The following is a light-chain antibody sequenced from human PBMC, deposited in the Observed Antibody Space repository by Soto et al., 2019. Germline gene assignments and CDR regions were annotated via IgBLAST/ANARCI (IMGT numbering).Light chain of an antibody. V-gene: IGKV1-5*03. CDR1: QSITSW. CDR3: QEYNDYSGT. Sequence: DIQMTQSPSTLPAAVGDRVTITCRASQSITSWLAWYQQKPGKAPKLLIYKASSLESGVPSRFSGSRSGTEFTLTISSLQPDDFATYYCQEYNDYSGTFGQGTKVEIK. J-gene: IGKJ1*01. CDR2: KAS.